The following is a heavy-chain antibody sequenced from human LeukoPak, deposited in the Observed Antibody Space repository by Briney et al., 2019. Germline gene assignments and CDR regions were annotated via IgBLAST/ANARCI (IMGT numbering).Heavy chain of an antibody. Sequence: ASVKVSCKASGGTFSSYAISWVRQAPGQGLEWMGGIIPIFGTANYAQKFQGRVTITADKSTSTAYMELSRLRSDDTAVYYCARDLIRGNWFDPWGQGTLVTVSS. V-gene: IGHV1-69*06. J-gene: IGHJ5*02. CDR3: ARDLIRGNWFDP. CDR2: IIPIFGTA. CDR1: GGTFSSYA.